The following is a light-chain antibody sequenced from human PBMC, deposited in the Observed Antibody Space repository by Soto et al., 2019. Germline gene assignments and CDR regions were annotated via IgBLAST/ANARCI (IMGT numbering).Light chain of an antibody. J-gene: IGKJ1*01. CDR3: QQYDTWPRT. Sequence: EIVMTQSPATLSVSPGERATLSCRASQSVSSNLAWYQQTPGQAPRLLIYGASTRATGIPARFSGSGSGTEFTLTISSLQSEDLAVYYCQQYDTWPRTFGQGTKVEIK. V-gene: IGKV3-15*01. CDR1: QSVSSN. CDR2: GAS.